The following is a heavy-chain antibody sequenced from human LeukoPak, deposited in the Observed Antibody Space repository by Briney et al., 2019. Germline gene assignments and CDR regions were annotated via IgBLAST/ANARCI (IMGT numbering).Heavy chain of an antibody. CDR1: GYTFTSYG. Sequence: ASVKVSCKASGYTFTSYGISWVRQAPGQGLEWMGWINPNSGDTNYAQKFQGRVTMTRDTSISTAYMELSRLRSDDTAVYYCATGVEADYFDYWGQGTLVTVSS. CDR2: INPNSGDT. J-gene: IGHJ4*02. CDR3: ATGVEADYFDY. D-gene: IGHD2-15*01. V-gene: IGHV1-2*02.